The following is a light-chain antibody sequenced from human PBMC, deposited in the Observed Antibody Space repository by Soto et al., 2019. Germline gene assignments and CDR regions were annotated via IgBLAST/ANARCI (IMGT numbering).Light chain of an antibody. CDR3: QQYGSSPRIT. CDR2: GAS. Sequence: EIVLMQSPGTLSLSPGERATLSCRASQSVSSSYLAWYQQKPGQAPRLLIYGASSRATGIPDRFSGSGSGTDFTLTISRLEPEDFAVYYCQQYGSSPRITFGQGTRLEI. CDR1: QSVSSSY. V-gene: IGKV3-20*01. J-gene: IGKJ5*01.